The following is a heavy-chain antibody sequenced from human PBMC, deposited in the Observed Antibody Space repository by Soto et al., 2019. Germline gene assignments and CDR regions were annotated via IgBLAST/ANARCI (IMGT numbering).Heavy chain of an antibody. V-gene: IGHV3-11*05. CDR1: GFIFNDHY. CDR3: ARGFRQNQFYFDS. CDR2: VSPGSTYT. D-gene: IGHD2-2*01. J-gene: IGHJ4*02. Sequence: QVQLVESGGGLVKPGGSLRLSCAASGFIFNDHYMNWIRQAPGKGLEWVSYVSPGSTYTNYADSVKGRFIISRDIAKNSLFLQMIGLRAEDTAVYYCARGFRQNQFYFDSWGQGTLVTVSS.